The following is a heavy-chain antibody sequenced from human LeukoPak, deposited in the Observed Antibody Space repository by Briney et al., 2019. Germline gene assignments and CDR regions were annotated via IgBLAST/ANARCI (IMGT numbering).Heavy chain of an antibody. CDR1: GGSFSGYY. J-gene: IGHJ6*02. CDR3: ARGRRGYFDLFYYYYGMDV. V-gene: IGHV4-34*01. D-gene: IGHD3-9*01. Sequence: SETLSLTCAVSGGSFSGYYWSWLRQPPGKGLEWIGEINHSGSANYNPSLTSRVTISVDTSKNQFSLKLSSVPAADTAVYYCARGRRGYFDLFYYYYGMDVWGQGTTVTVSS. CDR2: INHSGSA.